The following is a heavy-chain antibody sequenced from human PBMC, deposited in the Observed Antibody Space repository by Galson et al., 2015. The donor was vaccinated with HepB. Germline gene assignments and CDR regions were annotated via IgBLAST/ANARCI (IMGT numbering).Heavy chain of an antibody. Sequence: CAISGDSVSSNSAAWNWIRQSPSRGLEWLGRTYYRSKWYNDYAVSVKSRITINPDTSKNQFSLQLNSVTPEDTAVYYCARDGGEVVATYFDHWGQGTLVTVSS. CDR2: TYYRSKWYN. J-gene: IGHJ4*02. CDR1: GDSVSSNSAA. D-gene: IGHD2-15*01. V-gene: IGHV6-1*01. CDR3: ARDGGEVVATYFDH.